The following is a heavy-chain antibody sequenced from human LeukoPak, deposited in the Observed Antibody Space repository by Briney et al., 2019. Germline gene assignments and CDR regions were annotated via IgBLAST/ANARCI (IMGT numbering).Heavy chain of an antibody. J-gene: IGHJ6*04. CDR2: IKQDESEK. Sequence: GGSLRLSCAASGFTFSNYWMSWVRQAPGKGLEWVANIKQDESEKHYVDSVKGRFTIFRHNAKKSLYLQMNSLRAEDTAVYYCAREAKESSGMDVWGKGTTVTVSS. CDR1: GFTFSNYW. V-gene: IGHV3-7*03. CDR3: AREAKESSGMDV.